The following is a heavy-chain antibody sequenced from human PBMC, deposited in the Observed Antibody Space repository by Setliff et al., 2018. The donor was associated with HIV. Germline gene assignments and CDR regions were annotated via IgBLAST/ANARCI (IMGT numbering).Heavy chain of an antibody. D-gene: IGHD2-21*01. J-gene: IGHJ3*01. CDR1: GGSISGTSYF. CDR2: ISSAGNA. Sequence: SETLSLTCNVSGGSISGTSYFWAWIRQPPGKGLEWIGFISSAGNANYNPSLGRPVKMSVDTANNQFSLTLSSVSAADTAIYFCAKNSADFGIPTWGQGTMVT. CDR3: AKNSADFGIPT. V-gene: IGHV4-61*05.